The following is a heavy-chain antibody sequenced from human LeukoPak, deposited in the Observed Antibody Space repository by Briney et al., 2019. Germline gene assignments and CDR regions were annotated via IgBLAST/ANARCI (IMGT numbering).Heavy chain of an antibody. D-gene: IGHD6-13*01. CDR2: IWSDGSNK. CDR3: ARDLAMKGRLAAEYYFDC. Sequence: TGGSLTLSCAASGFSFSSYGMHWVRKAPGKWLDWEAVIWSDGSNKYYADSVKGRFTIFRDNSKNTLYLQMNSLRAEDTAVYYCARDLAMKGRLAAEYYFDCWGQGTLVTVSS. V-gene: IGHV3-33*01. J-gene: IGHJ4*02. CDR1: GFSFSSYG.